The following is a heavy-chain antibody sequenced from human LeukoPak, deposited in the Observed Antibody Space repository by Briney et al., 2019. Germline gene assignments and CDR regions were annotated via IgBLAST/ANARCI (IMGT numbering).Heavy chain of an antibody. CDR2: INPNSGGT. CDR3: ARGGLGYSYGYDTDWFDP. V-gene: IGHV1-2*02. J-gene: IGHJ5*02. D-gene: IGHD5-18*01. CDR1: GYTFTGYY. Sequence: ASVKVSCKASGYTFTGYYMHWVRQAPGQGLEWMGWINPNSGGTNYAQRFQGRVTMTRDTSISTAYMELSRLRSDDTAVYYCARGGLGYSYGYDTDWFDPWGQGTLVTVSS.